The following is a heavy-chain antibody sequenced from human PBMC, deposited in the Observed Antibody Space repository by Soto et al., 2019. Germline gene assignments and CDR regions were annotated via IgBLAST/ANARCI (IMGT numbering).Heavy chain of an antibody. V-gene: IGHV3-23*01. J-gene: IGHJ4*02. CDR2: ISGSGGST. Sequence: EVQLLESGGGLVQPGGSLRLSCAASGFTFSSYAMSWVRQAQGKGLEWVSAISGSGGSTYYADSVKGRFTISRDNYKTTLDLQRNSPRAEDTAVYYCAKHRVSVVVAATPDYWGRGTLVTVSS. CDR1: GFTFSSYA. CDR3: AKHRVSVVVAATPDY. D-gene: IGHD2-15*01.